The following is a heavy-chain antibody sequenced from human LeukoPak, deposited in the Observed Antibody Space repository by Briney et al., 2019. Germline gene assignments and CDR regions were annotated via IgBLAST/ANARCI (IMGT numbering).Heavy chain of an antibody. CDR2: ISGSGGST. CDR3: AKVEGASKASVY. V-gene: IGHV3-23*01. Sequence: GGSLRLSCAASGFSVSSYDLNWVRQAPGKGLEWVSSISGSGGSTYYADSVKGRFTISRDNSKNTLYLQMYSLRAEDTAVYYCAKVEGASKASVYWGQGALVTVSS. D-gene: IGHD1-1*01. J-gene: IGHJ4*02. CDR1: GFSVSSYD.